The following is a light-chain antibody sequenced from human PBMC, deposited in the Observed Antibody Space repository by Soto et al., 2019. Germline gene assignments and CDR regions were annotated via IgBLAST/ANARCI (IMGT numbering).Light chain of an antibody. Sequence: QSVLTQSPSASGTPGQRVSISCSGSTSNIGTNTVSWYQHVPGTAPKLLIYSNAQRPSAVPGRFSGSKSGTSASLAISGLLSEDEADYYCATWDDSRNVVFGGGTKLTVL. CDR3: ATWDDSRNVV. V-gene: IGLV1-44*01. CDR2: SNA. J-gene: IGLJ2*01. CDR1: TSNIGTNT.